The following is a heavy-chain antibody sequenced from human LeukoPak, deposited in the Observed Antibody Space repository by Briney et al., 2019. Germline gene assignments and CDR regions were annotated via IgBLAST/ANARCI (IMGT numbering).Heavy chain of an antibody. CDR2: ISYDGSNK. Sequence: GGSLRLSCAASGFTFSSYAMHWVRQAPGKGLEWVAVISYDGSNKYYADSVKGRFTISRDNSKNTLYLQMNSLRAEDTAVYYCARDPVVVPAARRVGYFDYWGQGTLVTVSP. D-gene: IGHD2-2*01. CDR1: GFTFSSYA. V-gene: IGHV3-30-3*01. J-gene: IGHJ4*02. CDR3: ARDPVVVPAARRVGYFDY.